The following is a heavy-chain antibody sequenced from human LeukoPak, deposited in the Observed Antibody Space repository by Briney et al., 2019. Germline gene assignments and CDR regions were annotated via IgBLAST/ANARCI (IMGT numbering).Heavy chain of an antibody. D-gene: IGHD5-24*01. V-gene: IGHV1-8*03. CDR2: MNPNSGNT. J-gene: IGHJ5*02. CDR3: ARVIKDVEDGYNWSPNWFDP. CDR1: GYTFTSYD. Sequence: GASVKVSCKASGYTFTSYDINWVRQATGQGIEWMGWMNPNSGNTGYAQKFQGRVTITRNTSISTAYMELSSLRSEDTAVYYCARVIKDVEDGYNWSPNWFDPWGQGTLVTVSS.